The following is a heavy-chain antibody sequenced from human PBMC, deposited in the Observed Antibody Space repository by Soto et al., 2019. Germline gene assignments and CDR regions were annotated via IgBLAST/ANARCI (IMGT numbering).Heavy chain of an antibody. CDR1: GYTFTSYA. CDR3: ARSNGYYYVDY. J-gene: IGHJ4*02. V-gene: IGHV1-3*01. Sequence: QVQLVQSGAEVKKPGASVKVSCKASGYTFTSYAMHWVRQAPGQRLEWMGWINAGNGITKYSQKFQGRVTITRDTSASTAYMELRSLRSEDTTVYYCARSNGYYYVDYWGQGALVTVPS. D-gene: IGHD3-22*01. CDR2: INAGNGIT.